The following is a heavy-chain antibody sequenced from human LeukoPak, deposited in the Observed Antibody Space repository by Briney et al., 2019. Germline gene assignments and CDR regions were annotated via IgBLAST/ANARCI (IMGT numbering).Heavy chain of an antibody. CDR3: ARRRYYDSSGYSYFDY. J-gene: IGHJ4*02. V-gene: IGHV5-51*01. CDR1: GYSFTSYW. CDR2: IYPGDSDT. Sequence: GESLKISCKGSGYSFTSYWIGWVRQMPGKGLEWMRIIYPGDSDTRYSPSFQGQVTISADKSISTAYLQWSSLKASDTAMYYCARRRYYDSSGYSYFDYWGQGTLVTVSS. D-gene: IGHD3-22*01.